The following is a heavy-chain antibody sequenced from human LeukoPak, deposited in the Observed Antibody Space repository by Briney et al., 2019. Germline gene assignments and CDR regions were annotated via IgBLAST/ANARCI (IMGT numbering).Heavy chain of an antibody. CDR1: GFTFSNVW. D-gene: IGHD3-16*01. CDR2: IRKATEGGAT. Sequence: GGSLRLSSAASGFTFSNVWMGWFRQAPGKGLEWVGRIRKATEGGATDYAAPVQGRFTISRDDSSNTLYLQMNSLKTEDTAVYFCASARWGSQCTCPDYWGQGTLVTDSS. V-gene: IGHV3-15*01. CDR3: ASARWGSQCTCPDY. J-gene: IGHJ4*02.